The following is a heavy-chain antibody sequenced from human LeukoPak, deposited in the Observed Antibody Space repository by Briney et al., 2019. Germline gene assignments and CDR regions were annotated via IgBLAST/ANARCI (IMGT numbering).Heavy chain of an antibody. CDR1: GFSFSATY. D-gene: IGHD2/OR15-2a*01. CDR3: ATSSFYGQL. V-gene: IGHV3-11*01. Sequence: KPGGSLRLSCAASGFSFSATYMSWIRQAPGKGLEWIAYIATGGYTLDYADSVRGRFTVSRDNAKNSLYLQMNSLRVEDTAVYYCATSSFYGQLWGQGTLVTVSS. CDR2: IATGGYTL. J-gene: IGHJ1*01.